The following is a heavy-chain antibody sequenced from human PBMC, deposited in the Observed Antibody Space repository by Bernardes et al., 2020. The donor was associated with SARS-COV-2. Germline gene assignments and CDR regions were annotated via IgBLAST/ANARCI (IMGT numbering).Heavy chain of an antibody. CDR2: MNMDGSTK. V-gene: IGHV3-74*01. D-gene: IGHD3-3*02. Sequence: GGSLRLSCAASGFAFSSHWMHWVRQDAGKGLVWLSRMNMDGSTKDYAASVKGRFTISRDNAKNTLYLQMNNLRLDDRAVYYCVRGSPPGISGGPWTSEYWGRGTLVTVSS. CDR1: GFAFSSHW. J-gene: IGHJ4*02. CDR3: VRGSPPGISGGPWTSEY.